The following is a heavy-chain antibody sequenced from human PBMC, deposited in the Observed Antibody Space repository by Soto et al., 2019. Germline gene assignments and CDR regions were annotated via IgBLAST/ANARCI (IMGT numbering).Heavy chain of an antibody. J-gene: IGHJ6*02. CDR1: GGSISSGGYS. CDR3: ARVGLSVTRKAGMDV. V-gene: IGHV4-31*03. Sequence: PSETLSLTCTVSGGSISSGGYSWSRIRQHPGKGLEWIGYIYYSGSTFYNPSLKSRVIISVDTSKNQFSLKLSSVTAADTAVYYCARVGLSVTRKAGMDVWGQGTTVNVSS. CDR2: IYYSGST. D-gene: IGHD4-4*01.